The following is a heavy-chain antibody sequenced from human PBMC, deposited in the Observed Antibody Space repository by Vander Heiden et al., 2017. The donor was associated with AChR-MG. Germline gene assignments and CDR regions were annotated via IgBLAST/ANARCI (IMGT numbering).Heavy chain of an antibody. D-gene: IGHD3-3*01. CDR3: ARDLDFWSGYPPHYYGMDV. V-gene: IGHV1-2*02. CDR2: INPNSGGT. Sequence: QVQLVQSGAEVKKPGASVKVSCKASGYTFTGYYMHWVRQAPGQGLEWMGWINPNSGGTNYAQKFQGRVTMTRDTSISTAYMELSRLRSDDTAVYYCARDLDFWSGYPPHYYGMDVWGQGTTVTVSS. J-gene: IGHJ6*02. CDR1: GYTFTGYY.